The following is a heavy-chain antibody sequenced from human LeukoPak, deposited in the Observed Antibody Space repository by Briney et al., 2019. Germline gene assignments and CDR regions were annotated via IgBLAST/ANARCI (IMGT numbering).Heavy chain of an antibody. Sequence: TLSLTCTVSGDSITSETFSWTWIRQPAGKGLEWIGRNSDDGTTDYSPSLKSRVIISVDKSKNQFSLSLSSVTAADTAVYYCARDKWFGDFDSWGQGSLVSVSS. CDR3: ARDKWFGDFDS. CDR1: GDSITSETFS. J-gene: IGHJ5*01. CDR2: NSDDGTT. D-gene: IGHD3-10*01. V-gene: IGHV4-61*02.